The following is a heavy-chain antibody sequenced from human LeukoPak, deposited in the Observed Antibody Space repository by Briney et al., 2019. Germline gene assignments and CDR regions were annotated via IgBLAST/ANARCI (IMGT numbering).Heavy chain of an antibody. CDR1: GFTFDDYG. CDR2: INWNGGST. V-gene: IGHV3-20*01. Sequence: GGSLRLSCAASGFTFDDYGMSWVRQAPGKGLEWVSGINWNGGSTGYADSVKGRFTISRDNAKNSLYLQMNSLRAEDTALYHCARDAKGGYYYGMDVWGQGTTVTVSS. CDR3: ARDAKGGYYYGMDV. D-gene: IGHD3-16*01. J-gene: IGHJ6*02.